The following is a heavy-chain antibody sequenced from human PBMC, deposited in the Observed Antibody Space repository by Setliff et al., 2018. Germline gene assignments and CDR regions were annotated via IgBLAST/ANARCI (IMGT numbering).Heavy chain of an antibody. V-gene: IGHV2-5*02. CDR1: GFSLSTDGVS. J-gene: IGHJ6*02. D-gene: IGHD3-22*01. CDR3: ARDSTFYSGYYGMNV. Sequence: VSGPTLVNPTQTLTLTCTFSGFSLSTDGVSVGWIRQPPGKALEWLALIYWDDDKRYSPSLKSRLTITKDTSKNQVVLTMTNMDPVDTATYFCARDSTFYSGYYGMNVWGQGTTVTVSS. CDR2: IYWDDDK.